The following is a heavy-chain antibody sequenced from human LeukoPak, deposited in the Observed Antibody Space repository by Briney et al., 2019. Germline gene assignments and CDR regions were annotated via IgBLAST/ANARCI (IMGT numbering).Heavy chain of an antibody. CDR1: GFTFSSYG. CDR2: IWYDGSNK. V-gene: IGHV3-33*01. J-gene: IGHJ4*02. D-gene: IGHD3-3*01. CDR3: ARRTWEWGFFDY. Sequence: GGSLRLSCAASGFTFSSYGMHWVRQAPGKGLEWVAVIWYDGSNKYYADSVKGRFTISRDNSKNTLYLQMNSLRAEDTDVYYCARRTWEWGFFDYWGQGTQVTVSS.